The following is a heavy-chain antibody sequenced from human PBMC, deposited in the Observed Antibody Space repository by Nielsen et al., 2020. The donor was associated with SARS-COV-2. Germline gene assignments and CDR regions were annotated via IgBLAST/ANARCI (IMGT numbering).Heavy chain of an antibody. Sequence: ASVKVSCKASGYTFTSYYMHWVRQAPGQGLEWMGIINPSGGSTSYAQKFQGRVTMTRDTSTSTAYMELRSLRSDDTAVYYCARDLSDGDYDLFDYWGQGTLVTVSS. CDR3: ARDLSDGDYDLFDY. V-gene: IGHV1-46*01. CDR2: INPSGGST. D-gene: IGHD4-17*01. J-gene: IGHJ4*02. CDR1: GYTFTSYY.